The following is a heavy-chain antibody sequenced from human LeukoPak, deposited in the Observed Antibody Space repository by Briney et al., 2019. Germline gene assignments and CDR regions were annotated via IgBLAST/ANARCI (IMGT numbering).Heavy chain of an antibody. Sequence: GASVKVSCKAFGYTFTSNYMHWVRQAPGQGPEWMGVISPSGGSTTYAQKFQGRVTLTRDMSTSTDYLELSSLRSEDTAVYYCARDQAVVPAGDSWFDPWGQGTLVTVSS. CDR3: ARDQAVVPAGDSWFDP. J-gene: IGHJ5*02. CDR2: ISPSGGST. D-gene: IGHD2-2*01. V-gene: IGHV1-46*01. CDR1: GYTFTSNY.